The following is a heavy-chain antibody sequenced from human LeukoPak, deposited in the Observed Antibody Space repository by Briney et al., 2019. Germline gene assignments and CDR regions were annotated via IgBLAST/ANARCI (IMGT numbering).Heavy chain of an antibody. J-gene: IGHJ4*02. Sequence: GGSLRLSCAASGFTFGNYPMSFVRQAPGKGLEWVSTSGSDDNTYYADSVKGRFTISRDNSKNTLYLQMNNLRAKDTALYYCAKDLRGRILRYFDYWGRGTLVTVSS. CDR1: GFTFGNYP. D-gene: IGHD3-16*01. V-gene: IGHV3-23*01. CDR2: SGSDDNT. CDR3: AKDLRGRILRYFDY.